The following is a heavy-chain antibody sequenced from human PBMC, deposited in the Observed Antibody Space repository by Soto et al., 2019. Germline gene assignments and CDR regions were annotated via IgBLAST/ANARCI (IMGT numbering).Heavy chain of an antibody. CDR1: GFTFSSYA. D-gene: IGHD1-1*01. CDR3: ARDRGYGWILRFSGMDV. V-gene: IGHV3-30-3*01. CDR2: ISYDGSNK. J-gene: IGHJ6*02. Sequence: QVQLVESGGGVVQPGRSLRLSCAASGFTFSSYAMHRVRQAPGKGLEWVAVISYDGSNKYYADSVKGRFTISRDNSKNTLYLQMNSLRAEDTAVYYCARDRGYGWILRFSGMDVWGQGTTVTVSS.